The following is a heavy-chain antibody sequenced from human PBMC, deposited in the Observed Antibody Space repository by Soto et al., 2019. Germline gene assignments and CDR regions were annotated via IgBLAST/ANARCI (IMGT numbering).Heavy chain of an antibody. J-gene: IGHJ5*02. CDR3: ARSWDIAAAAYNWFDP. V-gene: IGHV4-39*01. Sequence: SETLSLTCTVSGGSISSSSYYWGWIRQPPGKGLEWIGSIYYSGSTYYNPSLKSRVTISVDTSKNQFSLKLISATAADTAVYYCARSWDIAAAAYNWFDPWGQGTLVTVSS. CDR1: GGSISSSSYY. CDR2: IYYSGST. D-gene: IGHD6-13*01.